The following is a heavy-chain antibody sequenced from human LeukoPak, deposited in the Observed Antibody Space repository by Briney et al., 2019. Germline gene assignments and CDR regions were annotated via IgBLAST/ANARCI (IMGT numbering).Heavy chain of an antibody. J-gene: IGHJ4*02. V-gene: IGHV4-31*03. CDR3: ARDRGYFDSALGYFDY. CDR1: GASISSGGYY. D-gene: IGHD3-22*01. Sequence: SQTLSLTSTVSGASISSGGYYWSWIRQHPGKGLEWIGYIYYSGSTYYNPSLKSRLTISVDTFKNQFSLKLTSVTAADTAVYYCARDRGYFDSALGYFDYWGQGTLVTVSS. CDR2: IYYSGST.